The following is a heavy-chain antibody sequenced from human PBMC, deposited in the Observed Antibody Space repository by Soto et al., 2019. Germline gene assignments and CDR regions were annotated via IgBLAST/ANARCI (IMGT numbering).Heavy chain of an antibody. CDR1: GFTFSSYW. J-gene: IGHJ5*02. CDR3: ARDRPRRMVRGVISWFDP. V-gene: IGHV3-7*03. Sequence: GFLRLSCASSGFTFSSYWMSWVRQAPGKGLEWVANIKQDGSEKYYVDSVKGRFTISRDNAKNSLYLQMNSLRAEDTAVYYCARDRPRRMVRGVISWFDPWGQGTLVTVSS. D-gene: IGHD3-10*01. CDR2: IKQDGSEK.